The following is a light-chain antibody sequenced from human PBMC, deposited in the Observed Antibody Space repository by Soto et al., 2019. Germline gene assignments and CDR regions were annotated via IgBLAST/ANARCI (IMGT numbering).Light chain of an antibody. CDR3: QHYNSYSEA. J-gene: IGKJ1*01. CDR1: QSIDRW. Sequence: DIQMTQSPSTLSGSVGGRVTITCRASQSIDRWLAWYQQKPGKAPKILIYHASSLETGVPSRFSGSGSGTEFTLTISSLQPDDFATYYCQHYNSYSEAFGQRTKVDIK. CDR2: HAS. V-gene: IGKV1-5*01.